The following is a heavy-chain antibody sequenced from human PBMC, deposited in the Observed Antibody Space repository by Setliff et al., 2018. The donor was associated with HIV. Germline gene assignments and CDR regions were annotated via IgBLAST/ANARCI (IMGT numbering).Heavy chain of an antibody. Sequence: PGGSLRLSCATSGFTFGDYLMSWVRQVPGKGLEWVSYISPSSTIIYYPDSVKGRFTTSRDNARNSLYLEMNSLRADDTAVYYCARDFCGSSCSSGYGYFDHWGQGTLVTVSS. CDR2: ISPSSTII. V-gene: IGHV3-48*01. CDR3: ARDFCGSSCSSGYGYFDH. J-gene: IGHJ4*02. CDR1: GFTFGDYL. D-gene: IGHD2-15*01.